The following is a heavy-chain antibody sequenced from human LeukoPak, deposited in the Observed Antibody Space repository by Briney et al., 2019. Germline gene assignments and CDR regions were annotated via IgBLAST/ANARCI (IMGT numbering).Heavy chain of an antibody. CDR2: IIPVFDTA. D-gene: IGHD6-13*01. V-gene: IGHV1-69*05. Sequence: ASVKVSCKASGDTFSNYDVTWVRQAPGQGLEWMGRIIPVFDTAKYAQNFQGRVTMTTDESSSTAYMELYSLRSEDTAVYYCALRAEKQLVYFDFWAKETLPPVPS. CDR3: ALRAEKQLVYFDF. CDR1: GDTFSNYD. J-gene: IGHJ4*02.